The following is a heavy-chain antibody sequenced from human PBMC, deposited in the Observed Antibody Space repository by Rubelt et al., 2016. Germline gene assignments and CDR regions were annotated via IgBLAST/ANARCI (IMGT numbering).Heavy chain of an antibody. V-gene: IGHV3-23*01. CDR2: ISDGDSST. CDR1: GFTFSSYA. J-gene: IGHJ6*03. Sequence: LDSGGGWVQPGRSLRISCEASGFTFSSYAISWVRQAPRKGPEWISSISDGDSSTKYADSVKGRFTISRENYKNTLYLQMNSLRAEETAVYYCAISVNAGYFYMDVWGEGTTVTVSS. CDR3: AISVNAGYFYMDV. D-gene: IGHD6-19*01.